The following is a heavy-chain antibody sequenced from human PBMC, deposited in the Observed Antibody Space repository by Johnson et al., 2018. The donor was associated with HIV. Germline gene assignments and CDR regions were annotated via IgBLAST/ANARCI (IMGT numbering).Heavy chain of an antibody. Sequence: QVQLVESGGGLVKPGGSLRLSCAASGFTFSDYYMSWIRQAPGKGLEWVAVISYDGSNKYYADSVKGRFTISRDNSKNTLYLQMNSLRAEDTAVYYCAREGAADCPTEACDIWGQGTMVTGSS. CDR3: AREGAADCPTEACDI. CDR2: ISYDGSNK. J-gene: IGHJ3*02. CDR1: GFTFSDYY. D-gene: IGHD2-21*01. V-gene: IGHV3-30-3*01.